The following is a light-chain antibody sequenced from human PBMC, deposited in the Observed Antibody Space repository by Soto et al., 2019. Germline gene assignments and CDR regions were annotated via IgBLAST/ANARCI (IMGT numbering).Light chain of an antibody. CDR2: ACS. Sequence: DIQVTQSASSLSASVGDGVTITCRAGQTTNNYLHWYQLKAVKAPKLPIYACSTLQTGVPSRFTGSGSGTDFTLTLISLQPEDCETYFCKQSYSMQYAFGPGTKVDIK. CDR1: QTTNNY. J-gene: IGKJ2*01. CDR3: KQSYSMQYA. V-gene: IGKV1-39*01.